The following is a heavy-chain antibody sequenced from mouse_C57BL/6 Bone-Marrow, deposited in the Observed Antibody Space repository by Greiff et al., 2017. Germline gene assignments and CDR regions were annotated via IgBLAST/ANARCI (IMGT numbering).Heavy chain of an antibody. CDR2: IYPGDGDT. V-gene: IGHV1-82*01. D-gene: IGHD1-1*01. Sequence: QVQLQQSGPELVKPGASVKISCKASGYAFSSSWMNWVKQRPGKGLEWIGRIYPGDGDTNYNGKFKGKATLTADKSSSTAYMQRSSLTSEDSAVYFCARWGVTTVVRNDWGQGTTLTVSS. CDR3: ARWGVTTVVRND. CDR1: GYAFSSSW. J-gene: IGHJ2*01.